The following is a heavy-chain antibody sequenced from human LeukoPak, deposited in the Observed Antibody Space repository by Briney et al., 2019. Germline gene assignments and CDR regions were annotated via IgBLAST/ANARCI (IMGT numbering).Heavy chain of an antibody. J-gene: IGHJ4*02. D-gene: IGHD1-26*01. Sequence: GGSLRLSCAASGFTFSSYWLSWVRQAPGKGLEWVANIKQDGSEKYYVDSVKGRFTISRDNAKNSLYLQMNSLRAEDTAVYYCARASGSYYFDYWGQGTLVTVSS. CDR1: GFTFSSYW. CDR2: IKQDGSEK. CDR3: ARASGSYYFDY. V-gene: IGHV3-7*01.